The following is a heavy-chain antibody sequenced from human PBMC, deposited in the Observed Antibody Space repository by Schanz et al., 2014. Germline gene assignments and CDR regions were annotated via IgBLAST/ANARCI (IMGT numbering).Heavy chain of an antibody. J-gene: IGHJ4*02. V-gene: IGHV3-7*01. D-gene: IGHD3-16*01. CDR2: IKLDGSEK. Sequence: EVQLVESGGGLVQPGGSLRLSCAASGFTFSGYWMSWVRQAPGEGLVWVANIKLDGSEKYYVDSVKGRFTISRDNAKNPLYLQMNSLTAEDTAVYYCAKYGTGKGVSFEYWGQGTLVTVSS. CDR1: GFTFSGYW. CDR3: AKYGTGKGVSFEY.